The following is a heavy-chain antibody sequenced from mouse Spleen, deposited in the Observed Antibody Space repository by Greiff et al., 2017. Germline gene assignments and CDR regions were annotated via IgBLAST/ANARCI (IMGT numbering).Heavy chain of an antibody. V-gene: IGHV2-9*02. CDR2: IWAGGST. J-gene: IGHJ2*01. CDR3: ARESPPGSSHFDY. CDR1: GFSLTSYG. Sequence: VKLMESGPGLVAPSQSLSITCTVSGFSLTSYGVHWVRQPPGKGLKWLGVIWAGGSTNYNSALMSRLSISKDNSKSQVFLKMNSLQTDDTAMYYCARESPPGSSHFDYWGQGTTLTVSS. D-gene: IGHD1-1*01.